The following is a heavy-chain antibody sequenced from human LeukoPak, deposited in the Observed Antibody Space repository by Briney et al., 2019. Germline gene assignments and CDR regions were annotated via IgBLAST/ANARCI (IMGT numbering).Heavy chain of an antibody. CDR3: ARGRPRYDAFDI. CDR2: INPNSGGT. J-gene: IGHJ3*02. Sequence: ASVKVSCKASGYTFTGYYMHWVRPAPGQGLEWMGWINPNSGGTNYAQKFQGRVTMTRDTSISTAYMELSRLRSDDTAVYYCARGRPRYDAFDIWGQGTMVTVSS. V-gene: IGHV1-2*02. CDR1: GYTFTGYY.